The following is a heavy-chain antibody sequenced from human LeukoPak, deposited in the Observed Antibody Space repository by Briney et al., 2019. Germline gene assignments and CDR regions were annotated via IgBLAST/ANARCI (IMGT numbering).Heavy chain of an antibody. CDR2: INWNGGST. J-gene: IGHJ4*02. Sequence: PGGSLRLSCAASGFTFDDYGMSWVRQAPGKGLEWVSGINWNGGSTGYADSVKGRFTISRDNAKNSLYLQMNSLRAEDTALYYCAKGLFPVVAANWFDYWGQGTLVTVSS. V-gene: IGHV3-20*04. D-gene: IGHD2-15*01. CDR3: AKGLFPVVAANWFDY. CDR1: GFTFDDYG.